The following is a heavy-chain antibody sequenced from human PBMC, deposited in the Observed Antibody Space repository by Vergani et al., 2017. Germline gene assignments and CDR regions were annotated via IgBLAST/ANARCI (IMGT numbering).Heavy chain of an antibody. J-gene: IGHJ4*02. CDR1: GYTLTELS. CDR3: ARGDGLRFLEWFQGYFDY. Sequence: QVQLVQSGAEVKKPGASVKVSCKVSGYTLTELSMHWVRQAPGKGLEWMGGFDPEDGETIYAQKFQGRVTVTTDTSTSTAYMELRSLRSDDTAVYYCARGDGLRFLEWFQGYFDYWGQGTLVTVSS. CDR2: FDPEDGET. V-gene: IGHV1-24*01. D-gene: IGHD3-3*01.